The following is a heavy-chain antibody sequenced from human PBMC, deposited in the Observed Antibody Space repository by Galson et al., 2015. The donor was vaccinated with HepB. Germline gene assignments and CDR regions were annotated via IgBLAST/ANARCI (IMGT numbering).Heavy chain of an antibody. CDR2: IYYSGTT. CDR1: GGSISGYY. CDR3: ARQSRNYYDANDAFDF. J-gene: IGHJ4*02. D-gene: IGHD4/OR15-4a*01. Sequence: ETLSLTCTVSGGSISGYYWSWIRQPPGKGLEWIGYIYYSGTTDYNPSLKSRLTMSLDMSNDQFSLRLSSVTAADTAVYYCARQSRNYYDANDAFDFWGQGSLVTVSS. V-gene: IGHV4-59*08.